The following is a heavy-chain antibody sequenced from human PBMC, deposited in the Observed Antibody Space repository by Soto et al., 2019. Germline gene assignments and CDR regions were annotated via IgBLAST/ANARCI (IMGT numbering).Heavy chain of an antibody. Sequence: GGSLRLSCAASGFTFSSYAMSWVRQAPGKGLEWVSAISGSGGSTYYADSVKGRFTISRDNSKKTLYLQMNSLRAEDTAVYYCAKDPRLDTAMVYWFDPWGQGTLVTVSS. J-gene: IGHJ5*02. V-gene: IGHV3-23*01. CDR1: GFTFSSYA. D-gene: IGHD5-18*01. CDR3: AKDPRLDTAMVYWFDP. CDR2: ISGSGGST.